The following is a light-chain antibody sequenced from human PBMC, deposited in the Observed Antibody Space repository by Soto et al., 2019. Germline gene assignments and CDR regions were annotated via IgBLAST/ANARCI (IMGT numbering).Light chain of an antibody. Sequence: EIVLTQSPGTLSLSPGERATLSCRASQSVSSSCLAWYQQKPGQAPRLLIYGASSRATGIPDRFSGSGSGTDFTLTISRLETEDFAVYFCQKYGTSPRTFGQGTRVEIK. J-gene: IGKJ1*01. CDR3: QKYGTSPRT. CDR1: QSVSSSC. V-gene: IGKV3-20*01. CDR2: GAS.